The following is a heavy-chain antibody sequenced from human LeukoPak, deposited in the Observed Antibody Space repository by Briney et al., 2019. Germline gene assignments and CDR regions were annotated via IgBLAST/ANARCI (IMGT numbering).Heavy chain of an antibody. D-gene: IGHD6-13*01. CDR3: ARIMTQQMVFDY. CDR1: GFTFSSYG. V-gene: IGHV3-21*01. CDR2: ISSSSSYI. J-gene: IGHJ4*02. Sequence: GGSLRLSCTASGFTFSSYGMNWVRQAPGKGLEWVSFISSSSSYIYYADSVKGRFTISRDNAKNSLYLQMNSLRAEDTAVYYCARIMTQQMVFDYWGQGTLVTVSS.